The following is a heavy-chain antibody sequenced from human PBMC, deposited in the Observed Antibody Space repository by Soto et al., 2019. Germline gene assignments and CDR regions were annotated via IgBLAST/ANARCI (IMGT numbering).Heavy chain of an antibody. CDR2: IYYSGST. V-gene: IGHV4-61*01. J-gene: IGHJ5*02. CDR3: ASARTFHIVVVTAIAWYNWFDP. CDR1: GGSVSSGSYY. Sequence: NPSETLSLTCTVSGGSVSSGSYYWSWIRQPPGKGLEWIGYIYYSGSTNYNPSLKSRVTISVDTSKTQFPLKHSSVAAADTAVYYGASARTFHIVVVTAIAWYNWFDPWGQGTLVTVSS. D-gene: IGHD2-21*02.